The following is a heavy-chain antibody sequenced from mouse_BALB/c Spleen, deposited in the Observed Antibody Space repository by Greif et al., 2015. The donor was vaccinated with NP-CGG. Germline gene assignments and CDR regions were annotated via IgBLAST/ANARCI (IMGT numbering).Heavy chain of an antibody. V-gene: IGHV1S137*01. J-gene: IGHJ2*01. CDR1: GYTFTDYA. Sequence: VQLQQSGAALVRPGVSVKISCKGSGYTFTDYAMHWVKQSHAKSLEWIGVISTYYGDASYNQKFKGKATMTVDKSSSXAYMELARLTSEDSAIYYCARSRGYYFDYWGQGTTLTVSS. CDR2: ISTYYGDA. CDR3: ARSRGYYFDY.